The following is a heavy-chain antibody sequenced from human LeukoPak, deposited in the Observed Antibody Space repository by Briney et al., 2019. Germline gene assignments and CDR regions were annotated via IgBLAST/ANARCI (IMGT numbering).Heavy chain of an antibody. J-gene: IGHJ4*02. D-gene: IGHD6-25*01. CDR1: GFTVSSNY. V-gene: IGHV3-53*01. CDR3: ARLGSQGGVAALDY. Sequence: GGSLRLSCAASGFTVSSNYMSWVRQAPGKGLEWVSVIYSGGSTSYADSVKGRFTISRDNAKNTLYLQMNSLRAEDTAVYYCARLGSQGGVAALDYWGQGTLVTVSS. CDR2: IYSGGST.